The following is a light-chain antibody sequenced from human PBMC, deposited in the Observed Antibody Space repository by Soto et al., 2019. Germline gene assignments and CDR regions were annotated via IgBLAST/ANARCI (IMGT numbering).Light chain of an antibody. J-gene: IGKJ1*01. Sequence: DIQMTQSPSTLSASVGDRVTITCRASQSISSWLAWYQQKPGKAPKLLIYKASSLESGVPSRFSGRGSGTELTLTISSLQPDEFATYYCQQYNSYPWTFGQGTKVEIK. V-gene: IGKV1-5*03. CDR1: QSISSW. CDR3: QQYNSYPWT. CDR2: KAS.